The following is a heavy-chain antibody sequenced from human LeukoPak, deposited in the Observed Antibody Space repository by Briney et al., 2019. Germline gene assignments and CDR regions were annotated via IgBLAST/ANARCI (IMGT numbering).Heavy chain of an antibody. CDR3: AKDLVQATTLGDFDY. D-gene: IGHD4-11*01. Sequence: GGSLRLSCATSGFTFSSFSMNWVRQAPGKGLEWVSTLSTSGAATYYADSVKGRFTISRDNSQNTLYLQMNSLRAEDTAVYYCAKDLVQATTLGDFDYWGQGTLVTVSS. CDR1: GFTFSSFS. J-gene: IGHJ4*02. CDR2: LSTSGAAT. V-gene: IGHV3-23*01.